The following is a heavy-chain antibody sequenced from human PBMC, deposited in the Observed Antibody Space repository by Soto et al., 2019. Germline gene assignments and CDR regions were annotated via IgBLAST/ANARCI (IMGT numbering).Heavy chain of an antibody. Sequence: QVQLVQSGAEVKKPGSSVKVSCKASGGTFSSYTISWVRQAPGQGLEWMGRIIPILGIANYAQKFQGRVTITADESTSTAYMALSSLRSEGTAVYYCARDYGDDDNYWYFDLWGRGTLVTVSS. CDR3: ARDYGDDDNYWYFDL. CDR1: GGTFSSYT. D-gene: IGHD4-17*01. V-gene: IGHV1-69*08. CDR2: IIPILGIA. J-gene: IGHJ2*01.